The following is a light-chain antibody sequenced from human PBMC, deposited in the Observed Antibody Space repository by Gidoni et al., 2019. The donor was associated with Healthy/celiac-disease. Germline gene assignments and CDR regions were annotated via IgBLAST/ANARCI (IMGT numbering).Light chain of an antibody. CDR2: AAS. V-gene: IGKV1-9*01. J-gene: IGKJ4*01. CDR3: QQLNSYPLT. CDR1: QGSSSY. Sequence: DIQLTQPPSFLSASVGDRVTITCRASQGSSSYLAWYQQNPGKAPKLLIYAASTLHSGVPSRCSGSGSGTEFTLTISSLQPEDFATYYCQQLNSYPLTFGGGTKVEIK.